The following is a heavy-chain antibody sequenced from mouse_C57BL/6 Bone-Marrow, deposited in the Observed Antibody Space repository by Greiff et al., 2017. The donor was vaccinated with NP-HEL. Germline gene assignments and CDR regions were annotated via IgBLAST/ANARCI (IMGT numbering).Heavy chain of an antibody. J-gene: IGHJ4*01. CDR2: IHPNSGST. Sequence: QVQLQQPGAELVKPGASVKLSCKASGYTFTSYWMHWVKQRPGQGLEWIGMIHPNSGSTNYNEKFKSKATLTVDKSSSTAYMQLSSLTSEDSAVYYCARRLSRYYYSMDYWGQGTSVTVSS. CDR1: GYTFTSYW. V-gene: IGHV1-64*01. D-gene: IGHD2-2*01. CDR3: ARRLSRYYYSMDY.